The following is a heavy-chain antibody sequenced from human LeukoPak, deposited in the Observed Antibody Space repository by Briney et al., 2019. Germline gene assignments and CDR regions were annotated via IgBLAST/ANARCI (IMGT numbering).Heavy chain of an antibody. CDR2: IYYSGST. D-gene: IGHD3-10*01. V-gene: IGHV4-39*07. J-gene: IGHJ5*02. CDR3: ARHITMVRGVIISDWFDP. CDR1: GGSISSSSYY. Sequence: SETLSLTCTVSGGSISSSSYYWGWIRQPPGKGLEWIGSIYYSGSTYYNPSLKSRVTISVDTSKNQFSLKLSSVTAADTAVYYCARHITMVRGVIISDWFDPWGQGTLVTVSS.